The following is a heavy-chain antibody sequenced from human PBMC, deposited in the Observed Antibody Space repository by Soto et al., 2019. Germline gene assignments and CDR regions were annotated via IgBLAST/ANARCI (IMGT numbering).Heavy chain of an antibody. CDR2: IWYDGSNK. CDR1: GFTFSSYG. D-gene: IGHD5-12*01. V-gene: IGHV3-33*01. J-gene: IGHJ6*03. CDR3: AREGVDIADYYYMDV. Sequence: QVQLVESGGGVVQPGRSLRLSCAASGFTFSSYGMHWVRQAPGKGLEWVAVIWYDGSNKYYADSVKGRFTISRDNSKNTLYLQMNSLRPEDTAVYYCAREGVDIADYYYMDVWGKGTTVTVS.